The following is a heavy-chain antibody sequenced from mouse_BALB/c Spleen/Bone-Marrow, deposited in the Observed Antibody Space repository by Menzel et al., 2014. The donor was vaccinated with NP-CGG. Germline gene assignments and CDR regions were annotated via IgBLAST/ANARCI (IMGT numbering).Heavy chain of an antibody. CDR3: ARARSTVITTWYFDV. D-gene: IGHD2-4*01. J-gene: IGHJ1*01. Sequence: DLVRPGASVKLSCKASGYTFTSYWINWIKQRPGLGLEWIGRFAPGSGNTYYNEMFKGKATLTVDTSSSTAYIQLSSLSSEDSAVYFCARARSTVITTWYFDVWGAGTTPPSPQ. CDR2: FAPGSGNT. V-gene: IGHV1S41*01. CDR1: GYTFTSYW.